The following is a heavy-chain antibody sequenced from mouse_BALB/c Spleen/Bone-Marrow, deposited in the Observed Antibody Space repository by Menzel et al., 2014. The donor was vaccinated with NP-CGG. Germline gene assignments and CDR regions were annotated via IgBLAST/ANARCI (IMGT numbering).Heavy chain of an antibody. V-gene: IGHV1S127*01. CDR1: GYTFTSYW. CDR2: IDPSDSYT. CDR3: TRGDYDWYFDV. Sequence: QVQLQQSGAELVKPGASVKMSCKASGYTFTSYWMHWVKQRPGQGLEWIGVIDPSDSYTSYNLKFKGKATLTVDTSSSTAYMQLSSLTSEDSAVYYCTRGDYDWYFDVWGAGTTVTVSS. J-gene: IGHJ1*01. D-gene: IGHD2-4*01.